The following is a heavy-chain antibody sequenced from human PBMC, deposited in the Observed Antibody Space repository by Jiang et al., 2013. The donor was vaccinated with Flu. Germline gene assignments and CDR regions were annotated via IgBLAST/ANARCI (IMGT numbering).Heavy chain of an antibody. CDR1: GYSFTSYW. J-gene: IGHJ3*02. CDR3: ARLYNLVQLWFDAFDI. D-gene: IGHD5-18*01. Sequence: GAEVKKPGESLKISCKGSGYSFTSYWIGWVRQMPGKGLEWMGIIYPGDSDTRYSPSFQGQVTISADKSISTAYLQWSSLKASDTAMYYCARLYNLVQLWFDAFDIWGQGTMVTVSS. V-gene: IGHV5-51*03. CDR2: IYPGDSDT.